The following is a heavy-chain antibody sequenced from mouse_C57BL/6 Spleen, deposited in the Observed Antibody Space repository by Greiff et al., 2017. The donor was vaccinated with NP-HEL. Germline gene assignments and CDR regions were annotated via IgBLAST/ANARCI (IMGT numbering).Heavy chain of an antibody. CDR1: GYAFSSSW. CDR3: ARGGYYGYTGYYAMDY. Sequence: QVQLQQSGPELVKPGASVKISCKASGYAFSSSWMNWVKQRPGKGLEWIGRIYPGDGDTNYNGKFKGKATLTADKSSSTAYMQLSSLTSEDSAVYFCARGGYYGYTGYYAMDYWGQGTSVTVSS. V-gene: IGHV1-82*01. J-gene: IGHJ4*01. D-gene: IGHD2-2*01. CDR2: IYPGDGDT.